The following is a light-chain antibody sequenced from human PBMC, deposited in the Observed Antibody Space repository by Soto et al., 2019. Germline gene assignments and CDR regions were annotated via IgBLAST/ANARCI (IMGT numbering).Light chain of an antibody. CDR3: QQVKTYPRT. Sequence: DTHLTQSPSFLSASVGDRVTITCRPSQAVPNNMAWYQQKPGKPPKLLIYEESTLHSGVPSRFSGRKSGTQFTLTIDSLQPEDVATYYCQQVKTYPRTFGGGTKVEIK. V-gene: IGKV1-9*01. J-gene: IGKJ4*01. CDR1: QAVPNN. CDR2: EES.